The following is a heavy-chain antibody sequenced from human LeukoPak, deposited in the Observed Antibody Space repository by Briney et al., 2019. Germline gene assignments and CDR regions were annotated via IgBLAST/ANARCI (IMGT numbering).Heavy chain of an antibody. J-gene: IGHJ6*03. CDR2: IYPGDSDT. CDR1: GYSFTSYW. CDR3: ARLYYGSGSYSWYYYYYMDV. Sequence: GESLKISCKGSGYSFTSYWIGWVRQMPGKGLEWMGIIYPGDSDTRYSPSFQGQVTISADKSISTAYLQWSSLKASDTPMYYCARLYYGSGSYSWYYYYYMDVWGKGTTVTVSS. D-gene: IGHD3-10*01. V-gene: IGHV5-51*01.